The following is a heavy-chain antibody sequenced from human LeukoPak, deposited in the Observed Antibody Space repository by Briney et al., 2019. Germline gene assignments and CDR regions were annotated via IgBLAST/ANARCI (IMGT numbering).Heavy chain of an antibody. J-gene: IGHJ4*02. D-gene: IGHD2-15*01. Sequence: GASVKVSCKASGYTFTRYYMHWVRQAPGQGLEWMGMINPSGGDTTYAQKLQGRVTMTRDTSTSTVYMELSSLRSEGTAVYYRARENSGEDYWGQGTLVTVSS. V-gene: IGHV1-46*01. CDR3: ARENSGEDY. CDR2: INPSGGDT. CDR1: GYTFTRYY.